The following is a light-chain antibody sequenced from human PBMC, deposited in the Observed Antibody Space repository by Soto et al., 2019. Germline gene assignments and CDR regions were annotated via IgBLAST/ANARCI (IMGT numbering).Light chain of an antibody. J-gene: IGKJ2*03. CDR3: QQSYSTPYG. Sequence: DIQMTQSPSSLSASVGDRVTITCRASQSISSYLNWYQQKPGKAPKLLIYAASSLQSGVPSRFSGSGSGTDFTPTISILQPEDFATYYCQQSYSTPYGFGQGTKLEIK. V-gene: IGKV1-39*01. CDR2: AAS. CDR1: QSISSY.